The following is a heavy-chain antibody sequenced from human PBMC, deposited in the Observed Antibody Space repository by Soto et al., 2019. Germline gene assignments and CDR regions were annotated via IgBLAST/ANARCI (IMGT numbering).Heavy chain of an antibody. CDR1: GYSFTSYW. J-gene: IGHJ6*02. Sequence: GESLKISCKGSGYSFTSYWIGWVRQMPGKGLEWMGIIYPGDSDTRYSPSFQGQVTISADKSISTAYLQWSSLKASDTAMYYCERLQAEQDYYDSSGYFEPYYYYGMDVWGQGTTVTVSS. V-gene: IGHV5-51*01. CDR3: ERLQAEQDYYDSSGYFEPYYYYGMDV. CDR2: IYPGDSDT. D-gene: IGHD3-22*01.